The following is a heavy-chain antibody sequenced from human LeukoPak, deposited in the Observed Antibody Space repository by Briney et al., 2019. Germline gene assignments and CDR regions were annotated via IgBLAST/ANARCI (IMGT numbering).Heavy chain of an antibody. D-gene: IGHD3-9*01. CDR3: ASNSNWYYDILTGYYSYYYYGMDV. Sequence: PGGSLRLSCAASGFTFSRYAMSWVRQAPGKGLEWVSAISGSGGSTYYADSVKGRFTISRDNSKNTLYLQMNSLRAEDTAVYYCASNSNWYYDILTGYYSYYYYGMDVWGQGTTVTVSS. CDR1: GFTFSRYA. V-gene: IGHV3-23*01. CDR2: ISGSGGST. J-gene: IGHJ6*02.